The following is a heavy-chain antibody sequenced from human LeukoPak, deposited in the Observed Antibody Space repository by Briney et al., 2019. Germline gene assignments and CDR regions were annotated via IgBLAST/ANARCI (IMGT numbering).Heavy chain of an antibody. J-gene: IGHJ5*02. V-gene: IGHV1-46*01. CDR2: INPSGGST. D-gene: IGHD1-26*01. Sequence: GASVKVSCKASGYTFTSYDINWVRQAPGQGLEWMGIINPSGGSTSYAQKFQGRVTMTRDTSTSTVYMELSSLRSEDTAVYYCARDPHSGSSYNWFDPWGQGTLVTVSS. CDR1: GYTFTSYD. CDR3: ARDPHSGSSYNWFDP.